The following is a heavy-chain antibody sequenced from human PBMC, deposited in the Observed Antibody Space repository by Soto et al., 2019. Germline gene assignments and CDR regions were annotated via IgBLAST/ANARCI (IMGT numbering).Heavy chain of an antibody. D-gene: IGHD3-9*01. V-gene: IGHV3-30-3*01. Sequence: QVQLVESGGGVVQPGRSLRLSCATSGFTFNTFAMHWVRQAPGKGLEWLAVISYDGSHKYYADSVKGRIIISRDNSKNTLYLQMKALRGEDTAVYYCARDRADGLRSFDWLCLDYWGHGTLVIVSS. CDR3: ARDRADGLRSFDWLCLDY. CDR1: GFTFNTFA. CDR2: ISYDGSHK. J-gene: IGHJ4*01.